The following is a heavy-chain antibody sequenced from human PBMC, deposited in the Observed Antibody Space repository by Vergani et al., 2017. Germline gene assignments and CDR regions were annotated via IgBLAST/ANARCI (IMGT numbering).Heavy chain of an antibody. V-gene: IGHV3-7*01. D-gene: IGHD5-18*01. CDR2: IKQDGSEK. Sequence: EVQLVESGGGLVQPGGSLRLSCAASGFTFSSYWMSWVRQAPGKGLEWVANIKQDGSEKYYVDSVKGRFTISRDNAKNSLYLQMNSLRAEDTAVYYCARDRVNGYSYEGYYGMDVWGQGTTVTVSS. CDR1: GFTFSSYW. CDR3: ARDRVNGYSYEGYYGMDV. J-gene: IGHJ6*02.